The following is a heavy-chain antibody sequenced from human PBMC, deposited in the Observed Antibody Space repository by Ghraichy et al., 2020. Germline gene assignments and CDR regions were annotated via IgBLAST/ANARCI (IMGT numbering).Heavy chain of an antibody. CDR1: GFSFSSYD. V-gene: IGHV3-13*01. Sequence: GGSLRLSCAASGFSFSSYDMHWVRQATGKGLEWVSVISTSGDTSYLGAVKGRFTISRENARNSLYLQMNSLRAEDTAVYYCARVKRSRLRLGYYYHGMDVWGQGTTVTVSS. J-gene: IGHJ6*02. CDR2: ISTSGDT. CDR3: ARVKRSRLRLGYYYHGMDV. D-gene: IGHD4-17*01.